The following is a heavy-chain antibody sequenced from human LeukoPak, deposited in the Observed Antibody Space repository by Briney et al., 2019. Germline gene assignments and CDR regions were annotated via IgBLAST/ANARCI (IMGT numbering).Heavy chain of an antibody. J-gene: IGHJ4*02. D-gene: IGHD2-2*01. Sequence: GGSLRLSCAASGFTFSSYSINWVRQAPGKGLEWVSSISSGSSYIHSADSLKGRFTISTDNAKNSLYLQLNSLRAEDTAVYYCARGAQIVVSPAAQARPGPSGVDYWGQGTLVTVSS. CDR2: ISSGSSYI. CDR1: GFTFSSYS. V-gene: IGHV3-21*01. CDR3: ARGAQIVVSPAAQARPGPSGVDY.